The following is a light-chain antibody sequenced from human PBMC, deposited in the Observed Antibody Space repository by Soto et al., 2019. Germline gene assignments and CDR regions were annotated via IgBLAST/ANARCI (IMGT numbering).Light chain of an antibody. CDR2: DVS. CDR1: SSDVGGYNH. V-gene: IGLV2-14*03. Sequence: QSVLTQPASVSGSPGQSITISCTGTSSDVGGYNHVSWYQHHPGKAPKVIIYDVSNRPSGVSNRFSGSKSGNTASLTFSGLQAEDEADYYCSSYTSSSTYVFGLGPKVTV. CDR3: SSYTSSSTYV. J-gene: IGLJ1*01.